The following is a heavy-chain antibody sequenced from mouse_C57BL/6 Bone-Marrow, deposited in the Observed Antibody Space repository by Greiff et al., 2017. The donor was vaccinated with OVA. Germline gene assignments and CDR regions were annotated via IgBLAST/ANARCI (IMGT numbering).Heavy chain of an antibody. D-gene: IGHD2-1*01. Sequence: EVQLQESVAELVRPGASVKLSCTASGFNIKNTYMHWVKQRPEQGLEWIGRIDPANGNTKYAPKFQGKATITADTSSNTAYLQLSSLTSEDTSIYFCAICYGNYETLFAYWGQGTLVTVSA. CDR3: AICYGNYETLFAY. CDR2: IDPANGNT. CDR1: GFNIKNTY. J-gene: IGHJ3*01. V-gene: IGHV14-3*01.